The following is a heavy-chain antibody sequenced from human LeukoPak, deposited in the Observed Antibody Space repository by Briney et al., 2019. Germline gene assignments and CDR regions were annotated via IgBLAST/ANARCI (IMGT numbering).Heavy chain of an antibody. V-gene: IGHV3-30*18. D-gene: IGHD3-3*01. CDR3: AKGGFYDFWSGEMVDAFDI. CDR2: ISYDGSNK. CDR1: GFTFSSYG. J-gene: IGHJ3*02. Sequence: PGRSLRLSCAASGFTFSSYGMHWVRQAPGKGLEWVAVISYDGSNKYYADSVKGRFTISRDNSKNTLYLQMNSLRAEDTAVYYCAKGGFYDFWSGEMVDAFDIWGQGTMVTVSS.